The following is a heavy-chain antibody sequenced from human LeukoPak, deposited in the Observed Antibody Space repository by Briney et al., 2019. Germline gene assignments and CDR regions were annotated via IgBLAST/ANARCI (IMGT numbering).Heavy chain of an antibody. CDR3: ARAGMVRGVPHYYGMDV. Sequence: GSLRLSCAASGFTFSSYSMNWVRQAPGKGLEWVSSISSSSSYIYYADSVKGRFTISRDNAKNSLYLQMNSLRAEDAAVYYCARAGMVRGVPHYYGMDVWGQGTTVTVSS. CDR2: ISSSSSYI. D-gene: IGHD3-10*01. CDR1: GFTFSSYS. J-gene: IGHJ6*02. V-gene: IGHV3-21*01.